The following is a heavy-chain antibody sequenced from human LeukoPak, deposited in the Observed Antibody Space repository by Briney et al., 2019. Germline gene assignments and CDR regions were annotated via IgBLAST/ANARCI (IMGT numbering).Heavy chain of an antibody. CDR1: GFPFSSNW. Sequence: GGSLRLSCAASGFPFSSNWMTWVRQSPGKGLEWVATIKQDGSEKYYVDSVKGRFTIPRDNAKNSLYLQMNSLRAEDTAVYYCARGGYATSWYWIYWGQGTLVTVSP. CDR2: IKQDGSEK. V-gene: IGHV3-7*01. J-gene: IGHJ4*02. D-gene: IGHD6-13*01. CDR3: ARGGYATSWYWIY.